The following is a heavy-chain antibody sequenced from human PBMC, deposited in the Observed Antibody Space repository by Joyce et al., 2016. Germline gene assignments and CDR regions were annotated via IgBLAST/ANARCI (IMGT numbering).Heavy chain of an antibody. J-gene: IGHJ6*02. V-gene: IGHV3-21*01. Sequence: QLVESGGGVVKAGGSLRLSCEASGSTFSSSSMSWFGQAPGRGVGWVAAISATNYFICHADTVRGRFTVSRDNAKKTLYLQMNSLRAEDSAVFYCARGGISYYYAMDVWGQGTTVTVSS. CDR1: GSTFSSSS. D-gene: IGHD3-16*01. CDR2: ISATNYFI. CDR3: ARGGISYYYAMDV.